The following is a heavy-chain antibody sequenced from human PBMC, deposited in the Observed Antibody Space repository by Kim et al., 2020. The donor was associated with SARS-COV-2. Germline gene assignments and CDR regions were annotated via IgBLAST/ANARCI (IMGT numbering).Heavy chain of an antibody. V-gene: IGHV3-21*01. J-gene: IGHJ4*02. CDR2: ISSSSSYI. Sequence: GGSLRLSCAASGFTFSSYSMNWVRQAPGKGLEWVSSISSSSSYIYYADSVKGRFTISRDNAKNSLYLQMNSLRAEDTAVYYCARGLTRYDSSGYYYFDYWGQATLVTVSS. CDR3: ARGLTRYDSSGYYYFDY. D-gene: IGHD3-22*01. CDR1: GFTFSSYS.